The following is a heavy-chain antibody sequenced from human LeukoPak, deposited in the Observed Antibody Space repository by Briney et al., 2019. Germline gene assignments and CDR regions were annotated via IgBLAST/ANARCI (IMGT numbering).Heavy chain of an antibody. J-gene: IGHJ4*02. D-gene: IGHD3-10*01. Sequence: GASVKVSCKASGYTFTNYGISWVRQAPGQGLEWMGWISAYNGNANYAQKLQGRLTMTTDTSTSTADMELRSLRSDDTAVYYCARVPYGSGSYLVPNYFDYWGQGTLVTVSS. V-gene: IGHV1-18*01. CDR1: GYTFTNYG. CDR3: ARVPYGSGSYLVPNYFDY. CDR2: ISAYNGNA.